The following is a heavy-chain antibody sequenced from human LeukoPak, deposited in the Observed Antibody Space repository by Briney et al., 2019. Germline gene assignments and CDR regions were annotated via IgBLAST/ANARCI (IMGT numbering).Heavy chain of an antibody. V-gene: IGHV4-61*02. Sequence: IYPSGSTNYNPSLKSRVTISVDTSKNQFSLKLSSVTAADTAVYYCARDWDEDTAMGYYFDYWGQGTLVTVSS. CDR2: IYPSGST. D-gene: IGHD5-18*01. CDR3: ARDWDEDTAMGYYFDY. J-gene: IGHJ4*02.